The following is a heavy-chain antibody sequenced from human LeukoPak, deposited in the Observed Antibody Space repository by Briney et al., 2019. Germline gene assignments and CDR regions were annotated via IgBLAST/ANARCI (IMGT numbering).Heavy chain of an antibody. CDR2: IYHSGST. CDR3: ASFGPVDY. Sequence: PSETLSLTCAVSGYSISSGYYWGWIRQPPGKGLEWIGSIYHSGSTNYNPSLKSRVTISVDTSKNQFSLKLSSVTAADTAVYYCASFGPVDYWGQGTLVTVSS. V-gene: IGHV4-38-2*01. CDR1: GYSISSGYY. J-gene: IGHJ4*02. D-gene: IGHD3-16*01.